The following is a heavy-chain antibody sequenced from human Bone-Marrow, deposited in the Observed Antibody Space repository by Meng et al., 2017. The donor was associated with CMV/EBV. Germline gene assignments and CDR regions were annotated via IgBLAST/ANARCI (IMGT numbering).Heavy chain of an antibody. D-gene: IGHD6-6*01. CDR3: ARDCYSSSSLFDD. CDR2: ISYDGSNK. Sequence: GESLKISCAASGFTFSSYAMHWVRQAPGKGLEWVAVISYDGSNKYYADSVKGRFTISRDNSKNTLYLQMNSLRAEDTAVYYCARDCYSSSSLFDDWGQGPLVTGYS. J-gene: IGHJ4*02. V-gene: IGHV3-30*04. CDR1: GFTFSSYA.